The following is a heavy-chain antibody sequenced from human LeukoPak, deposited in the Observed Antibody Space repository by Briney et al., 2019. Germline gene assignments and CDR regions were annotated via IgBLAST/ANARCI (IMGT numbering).Heavy chain of an antibody. CDR3: AREARSSSWYYPYYYYYYMDV. V-gene: IGHV3-30*04. CDR1: GFTFSSYA. D-gene: IGHD6-13*01. J-gene: IGHJ6*03. CDR2: ISYDGSNK. Sequence: GRSLRLSCAPSGFTFSSYAMPWVREAPGKVLEWVAVISYDGSNKYYADSVKGRFTISRDNSKNTLYLQMNSLRAEDTAVYYCAREARSSSWYYPYYYYYYMDVWGKGTTVTVSS.